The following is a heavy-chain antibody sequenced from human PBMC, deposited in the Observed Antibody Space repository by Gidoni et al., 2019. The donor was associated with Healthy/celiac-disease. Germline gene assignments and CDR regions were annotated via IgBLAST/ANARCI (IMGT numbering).Heavy chain of an antibody. CDR1: GYTFTGYY. V-gene: IGHV1-2*02. J-gene: IGHJ6*02. CDR3: ARPFWSGAHLDV. D-gene: IGHD3-3*01. Sequence: QVQLLQSGPEVTKPGASVKVSCKASGYTFTGYYMHWVRQAPGQGLEWMGWINPNSGGTNYAQKFQGRVTMTRDTSISTAYMELGRLRSDDTAVYYCARPFWSGAHLDVWGQGTTVTVSS. CDR2: INPNSGGT.